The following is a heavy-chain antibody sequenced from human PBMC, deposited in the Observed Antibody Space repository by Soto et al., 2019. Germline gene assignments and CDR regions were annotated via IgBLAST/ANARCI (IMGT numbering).Heavy chain of an antibody. CDR2: IRSKPNNYAT. CDR3: TRHVSDF. Sequence: GGSLRLSCAASGFTFSGSAMHWVRQASGKGLEWVGRIRSKPNNYATAYAASVKGRFSISRDDSKNTAYLQMNSLRTEDTAVYYCTRHVSDFWGQGTLVTVSS. CDR1: GFTFSGSA. J-gene: IGHJ4*01. V-gene: IGHV3-73*01. D-gene: IGHD3-3*01.